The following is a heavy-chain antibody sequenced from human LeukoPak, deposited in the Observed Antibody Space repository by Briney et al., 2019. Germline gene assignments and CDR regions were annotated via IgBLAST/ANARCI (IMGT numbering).Heavy chain of an antibody. CDR2: ISWNSGSI. V-gene: IGHV3-9*01. CDR3: AKGGSSSSPVDY. Sequence: PGRSLRLSCAASGFTFDDYAMHWVRQAPGKGLEWVSGISWNSGSIGYADSVKGRFTISRDNTKNSLYLQMNSLRAEDTALYYCAKGGSSSSPVDYWGQGTLVTVSS. CDR1: GFTFDDYA. J-gene: IGHJ4*02. D-gene: IGHD6-6*01.